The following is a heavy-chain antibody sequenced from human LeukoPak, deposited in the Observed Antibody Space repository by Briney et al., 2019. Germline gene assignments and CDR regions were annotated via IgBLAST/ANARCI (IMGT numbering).Heavy chain of an antibody. Sequence: GGSLRLSCAVSGSTFSSYAMSWVRQAPGKGLEWVSVINCRGGSAYYAESVKGRLTISRDNSKNTLYLEMNSLRVEDTAVYYCAKDRGIGSRWYSGAFDIWGQGTIVSVST. D-gene: IGHD6-13*01. J-gene: IGHJ3*02. CDR2: INCRGGSA. CDR3: AKDRGIGSRWYSGAFDI. V-gene: IGHV3-23*01. CDR1: GSTFSSYA.